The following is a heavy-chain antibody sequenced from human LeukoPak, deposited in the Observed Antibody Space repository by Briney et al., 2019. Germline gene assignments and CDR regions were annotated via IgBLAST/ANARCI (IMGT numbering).Heavy chain of an antibody. V-gene: IGHV3-11*04. Sequence: GGSLRLSCAASGFTFSDYYMSWIRQAPGKGLEWVSYISSSGSTIYYADSVKGRFTISRDNAKNSLYLQMNSLRSEDTAVYYCASGPGYSSSWYFDYWGQGTLVTVSS. D-gene: IGHD6-13*01. J-gene: IGHJ4*02. CDR3: ASGPGYSSSWYFDY. CDR1: GFTFSDYY. CDR2: ISSSGSTI.